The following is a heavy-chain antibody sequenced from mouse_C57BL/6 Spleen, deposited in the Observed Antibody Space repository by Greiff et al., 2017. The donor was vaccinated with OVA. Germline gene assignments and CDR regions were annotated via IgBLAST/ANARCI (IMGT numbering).Heavy chain of an antibody. Sequence: QVQLQQSGAELMKPGASVKLSCKATGYTFTGYWIEWVKQRPGHGLEWIGEILPGSGSTNYNEKFKGKATFTADTSSNTAYMQLSSLTTEDSAIYYCARGEASTVVAHRYFDDWGTGTTVTVSS. J-gene: IGHJ1*03. CDR3: ARGEASTVVAHRYFDD. V-gene: IGHV1-9*01. D-gene: IGHD1-1*01. CDR2: ILPGSGST. CDR1: GYTFTGYW.